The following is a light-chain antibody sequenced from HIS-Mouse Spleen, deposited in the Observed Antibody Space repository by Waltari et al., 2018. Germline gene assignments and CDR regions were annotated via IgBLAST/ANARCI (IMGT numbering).Light chain of an antibody. CDR3: AAWDDSLSGPV. Sequence: QSVLTQPPSASGTPGQRVTISCSGSSSNIGSNYVYWYQQLPGTAPKRPIYRNNQRPTGVPDRFSGSKSGASASLAISGLRSEDEADYYCAAWDDSLSGPVFGGGTKLTVL. V-gene: IGLV1-47*01. J-gene: IGLJ3*02. CDR1: SSNIGSNY. CDR2: RNN.